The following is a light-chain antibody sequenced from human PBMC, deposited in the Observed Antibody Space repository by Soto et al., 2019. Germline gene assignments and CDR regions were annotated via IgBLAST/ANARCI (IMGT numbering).Light chain of an antibody. V-gene: IGKV1-9*01. CDR3: QQLNSFPIT. CDR2: GAS. J-gene: IGKJ3*01. Sequence: IQLTQSPSSMSASVGDRVTITCRASQGISSFLAWYQQKPGKAPKLLIYGASTLKSGVPSRFSGSGSGTDFTLTIGSLQPEDFATYYCQQLNSFPITFGPGTKVDIK. CDR1: QGISSF.